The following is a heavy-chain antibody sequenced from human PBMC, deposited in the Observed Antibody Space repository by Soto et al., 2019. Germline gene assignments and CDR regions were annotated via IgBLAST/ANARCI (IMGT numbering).Heavy chain of an antibody. CDR2: IYNSGST. CDR3: AKFVDIVAPYFDS. Sequence: SETLSLTCTVSGGSISSSSYYWGWIRQPPGKGLEWIGNIYNSGSTNYNPSLKSQVSISVDTSKNQFSLKLRSVTAADTAVYYCAKFVDIVAPYFDSWGQGTLVTVSS. CDR1: GGSISSSSYY. V-gene: IGHV4-39*07. J-gene: IGHJ4*02. D-gene: IGHD5-12*01.